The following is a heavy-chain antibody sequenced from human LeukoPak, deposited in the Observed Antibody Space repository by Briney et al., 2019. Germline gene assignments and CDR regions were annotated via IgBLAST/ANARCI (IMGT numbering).Heavy chain of an antibody. Sequence: PGGSLRLSCAASGFTFSSYGMHWVRQAPGKGLEWVAVILSDGSKEFYTDSVKGRFTISRDNSKNTLYLQMNSLRAEDTAVYYCATDIVVVPAAKGRLRFPWGQGTLVTVSS. V-gene: IGHV3-33*01. CDR1: GFTFSSYG. D-gene: IGHD2-2*01. CDR2: ILSDGSKE. CDR3: ATDIVVVPAAKGRLRFP. J-gene: IGHJ5*02.